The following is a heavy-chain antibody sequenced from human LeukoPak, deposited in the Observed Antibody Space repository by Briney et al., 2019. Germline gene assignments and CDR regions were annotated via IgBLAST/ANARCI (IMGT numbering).Heavy chain of an antibody. V-gene: IGHV3-48*01. J-gene: IGHJ4*02. CDR3: ARDDGDYIDY. D-gene: IGHD4-17*01. CDR1: GFTFSSHW. CDR2: ISSSSSTI. Sequence: GGSLRLSCAASGFTFSSHWMHWVRQAPGKGLEWVSYISSSSSTIYYADSVKGRFTISRDNAKNSLYLQMNSLRAEDTAVYYCARDDGDYIDYWGQGTLVTVSS.